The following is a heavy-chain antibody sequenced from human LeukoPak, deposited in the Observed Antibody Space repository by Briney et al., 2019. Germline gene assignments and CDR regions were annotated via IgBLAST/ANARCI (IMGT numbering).Heavy chain of an antibody. CDR1: GGSISSYY. D-gene: IGHD6-19*01. V-gene: IGHV4-34*01. J-gene: IGHJ4*02. Sequence: SETLSLTCTVSGGSISSYYWSWIRQPPGKGLEWIGEINHSGSTNYNPSLKSRVTISVDTSKNQFSLRLSSVTAADTAVYYCARGPGYSSGWYLPPYFDYWGQGTLVTVSS. CDR3: ARGPGYSSGWYLPPYFDY. CDR2: INHSGST.